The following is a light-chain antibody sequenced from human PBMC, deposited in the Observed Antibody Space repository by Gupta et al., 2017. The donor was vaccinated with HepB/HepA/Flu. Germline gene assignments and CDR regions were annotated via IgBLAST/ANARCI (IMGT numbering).Light chain of an antibody. CDR2: YDS. J-gene: IGLJ2*01. CDR1: NIGSKS. Sequence: SYVLTQPPSVSVAPGKTARITCGGNNIGSKSVHWYQQKPGQAPVLVIYYDSDRPSGIPERFSGSNSGNTATLTISRVEAGDEADYYCQVWDSSRMVFGGGNKLTVL. CDR3: QVWDSSRMV. V-gene: IGLV3-21*04.